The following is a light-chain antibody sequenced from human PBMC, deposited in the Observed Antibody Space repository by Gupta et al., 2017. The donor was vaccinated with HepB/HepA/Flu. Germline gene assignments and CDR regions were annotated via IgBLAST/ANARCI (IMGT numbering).Light chain of an antibody. CDR1: NIGRKR. CDR2: DDT. V-gene: IGLV3-21*03. J-gene: IGLJ2*01. CDR3: QVWDSGSYHLV. Sequence: SYVLTQPPSASVAPGKTASITCAGNNIGRKRVHLCQQKPGRAPVLIVDDDTDQPSGIPERFSGSNSGNTATLTISRVEAGDEADFYCQVWDSGSYHLVFGGGTKLTVL.